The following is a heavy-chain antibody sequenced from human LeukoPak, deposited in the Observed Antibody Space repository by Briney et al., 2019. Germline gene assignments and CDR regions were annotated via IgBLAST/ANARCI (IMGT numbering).Heavy chain of an antibody. Sequence: PSETLSLTCTVSGGSISSYYWSWIRQPPGKGLEWIGYIYYSGSTYYNPSLKSRVTISVDTSKNQFSLKLSSVTAADTAVYYCARHCSGASCYGFDYWGQGTLVTVSS. J-gene: IGHJ4*02. D-gene: IGHD2-15*01. CDR3: ARHCSGASCYGFDY. CDR2: IYYSGST. CDR1: GGSISSYY. V-gene: IGHV4-59*08.